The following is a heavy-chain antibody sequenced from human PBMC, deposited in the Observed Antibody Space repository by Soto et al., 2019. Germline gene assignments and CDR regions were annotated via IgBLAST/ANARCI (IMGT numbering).Heavy chain of an antibody. J-gene: IGHJ4*02. CDR1: GFTVGSAY. CDR2: IYSGGNT. CDR3: ARDPWVGDIGDY. V-gene: IGHV3-66*01. Sequence: DVQLVESGGGLVLRGESLRLSWAASGFTVGSAYMSWVRQAPGKGLEWVAGIYSGGNTYYADSVKGRFTISRDTSKNRLYLQMNSLRAEDAAIYYCARDPWVGDIGDYWGQGTLVTVSS. D-gene: IGHD4-17*01.